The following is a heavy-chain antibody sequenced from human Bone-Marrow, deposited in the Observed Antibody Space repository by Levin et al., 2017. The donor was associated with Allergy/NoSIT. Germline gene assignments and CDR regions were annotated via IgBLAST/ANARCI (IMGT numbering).Heavy chain of an antibody. CDR1: GFTFSDHF. D-gene: IGHD5-24*01. J-gene: IGHJ3*02. V-gene: IGHV3-72*01. Sequence: GGSPRLSCAVSGFTFSDHFMDWVRQAPGKGLEWVGRTRNKANSYTTEYATSVKGRFTISRDDSQNSLYLHMNSLKTEDTAVYYCARGHNSFDIWGQGTMVTVSS. CDR3: ARGHNSFDI. CDR2: TRNKANSYTT.